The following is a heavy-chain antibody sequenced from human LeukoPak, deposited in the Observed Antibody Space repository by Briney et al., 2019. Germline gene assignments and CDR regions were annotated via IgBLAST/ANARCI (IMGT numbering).Heavy chain of an antibody. V-gene: IGHV1-2*02. D-gene: IGHD2-21*02. CDR2: INPNSGGT. Sequence: ASVKVSCKASGYTFTGYYMHWVRQAPGQGLEWRGWINPNSGGTNYAQKFQGRVTMTRDTSISTAYMGLSRLRSDDTAVYYCARVPFSYCGGDCYFDYWGQGTLVTVSS. J-gene: IGHJ4*02. CDR3: ARVPFSYCGGDCYFDY. CDR1: GYTFTGYY.